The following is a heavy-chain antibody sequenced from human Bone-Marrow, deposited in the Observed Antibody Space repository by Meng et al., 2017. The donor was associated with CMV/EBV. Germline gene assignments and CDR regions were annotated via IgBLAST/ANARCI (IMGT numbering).Heavy chain of an antibody. CDR1: GGSFSGYY. CDR3: AREDSSGYYLKH. V-gene: IGHV4-30-4*08. D-gene: IGHD3-22*01. J-gene: IGHJ1*01. Sequence: SETLSLTCAVYGGSFSGYYWSWIRQPPGKGLEWIGYIYYSGSTYYNPSLKSRVTISVDTSKNQFSLKLSSVTAADTAVYYCAREDSSGYYLKHWGQGTRVTVSS. CDR2: IYYSGST.